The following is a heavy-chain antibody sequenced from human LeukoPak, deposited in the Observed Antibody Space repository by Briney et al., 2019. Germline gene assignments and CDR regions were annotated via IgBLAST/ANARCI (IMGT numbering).Heavy chain of an antibody. CDR2: ISYDGSNK. Sequence: GRSLGLSCAASGFTFSSYGMHWVRQAPGKGLEWVAVISYDGSNKYYADSVKGRFTISRDNSKNTLYLQMNSLRAEDTAVYYCAKDFSLRYFDWLCDYWGQGTLVTVSS. J-gene: IGHJ4*02. V-gene: IGHV3-30*18. D-gene: IGHD3-9*01. CDR3: AKDFSLRYFDWLCDY. CDR1: GFTFSSYG.